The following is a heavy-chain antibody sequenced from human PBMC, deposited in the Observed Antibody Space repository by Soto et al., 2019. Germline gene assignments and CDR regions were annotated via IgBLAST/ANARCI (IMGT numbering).Heavy chain of an antibody. CDR3: ARGVTAGVDY. D-gene: IGHD1-26*01. CDR1: GYSFTSLD. J-gene: IGHJ4*02. V-gene: IGHV1-8*01. Sequence: QVQLVQSGAEVMEPGASVKVSCKASGYSFTSLDSNWVRQTTGQGLEWMGWRQPSSGRTGYAQKFQGRVTMTRDTSINPAYMELSSLTADDTAFYYCARGVTAGVDYWGQGTLVTVSS. CDR2: RQPSSGRT.